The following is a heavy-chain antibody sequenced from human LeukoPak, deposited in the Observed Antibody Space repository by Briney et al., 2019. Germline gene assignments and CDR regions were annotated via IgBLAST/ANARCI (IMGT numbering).Heavy chain of an antibody. J-gene: IGHJ4*02. CDR1: GFTVSSNY. V-gene: IGHV3-53*01. D-gene: IGHD6-19*01. CDR2: IYSGGST. Sequence: PGGSLRLSCAASGFTVSSNYMSWVRQAPGKGLEWVSVIYSGGSTYYADSVKGRFTISRDNSKNTLYLQMSSLRAEDTAVYYCARKGQSVAGTLTFDYWGQGTLVTVSS. CDR3: ARKGQSVAGTLTFDY.